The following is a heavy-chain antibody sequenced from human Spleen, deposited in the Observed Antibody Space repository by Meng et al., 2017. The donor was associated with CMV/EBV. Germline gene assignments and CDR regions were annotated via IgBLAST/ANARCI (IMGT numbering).Heavy chain of an antibody. CDR2: LYYSGRT. CDR1: GFTFSSYA. V-gene: IGHV4-39*07. J-gene: IGHJ5*02. Sequence: SQTLSLTCAASGFTFSSYAMSWVRQAPGKGLEWIGSLYYSGRTYYNRSLKSRVTISVDTSKNQCSLKVSSVTAADTAVYFCVRDKFGVVTTWGQGTLVTVSS. D-gene: IGHD3-3*01. CDR3: VRDKFGVVTT.